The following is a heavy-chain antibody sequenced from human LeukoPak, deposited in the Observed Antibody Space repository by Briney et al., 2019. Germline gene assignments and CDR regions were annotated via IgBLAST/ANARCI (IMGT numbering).Heavy chain of an antibody. D-gene: IGHD1-1*01. CDR1: GGFISSGGYS. CDR2: IYHSGST. CDR3: ARGDPTGLFDY. Sequence: SETLSLTCAVSGGFISSGGYSCSWIRQPPGKGLEWIGYIYHSGSTYYNPSLKSRVTISVDRSKNQFSLKLSSVTAADTAVYYCARGDPTGLFDYWGQGTLVTVSS. J-gene: IGHJ4*02. V-gene: IGHV4-30-2*01.